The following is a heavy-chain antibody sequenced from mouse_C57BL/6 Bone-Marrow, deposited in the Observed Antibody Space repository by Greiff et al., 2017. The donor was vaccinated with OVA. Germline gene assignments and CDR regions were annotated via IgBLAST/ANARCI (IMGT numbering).Heavy chain of an antibody. D-gene: IGHD4-1*02. CDR3: AINWGWYFDV. V-gene: IGHV5-17*01. CDR1: GFTFSDYG. Sequence: EVMLVESGGGLVKPGGSLKLSCAASGFTFSDYGMHWVSQAPEKGLEWVAYISSGSSTIYYADTVKGRFTISRDNAKNTLFLQMTRLRSEDTAMYYCAINWGWYFDVWGTGTTVTVSS. J-gene: IGHJ1*03. CDR2: ISSGSSTI.